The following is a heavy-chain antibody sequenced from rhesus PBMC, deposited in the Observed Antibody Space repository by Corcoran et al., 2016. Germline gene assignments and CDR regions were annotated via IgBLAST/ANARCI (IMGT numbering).Heavy chain of an antibody. Sequence: QLQLQESGPGLVKPSETLSLTCAVSGGSISSNFWSWIRQPPGKGLEWIGRISGSGGSTDYNPSLKNRVTISTDTSKNQFSLKLTSMTAADTAVYYCASGGYNFWTGYYLAYWGQGVLVTVSS. CDR2: ISGSGGST. V-gene: IGHV4-173*01. CDR1: GGSISSNF. D-gene: IGHD3-3*01. J-gene: IGHJ4*01. CDR3: ASGGYNFWTGYYLAY.